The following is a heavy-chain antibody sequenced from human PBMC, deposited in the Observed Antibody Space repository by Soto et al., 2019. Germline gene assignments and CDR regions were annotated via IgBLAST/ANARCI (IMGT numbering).Heavy chain of an antibody. V-gene: IGHV1-18*01. Sequence: ASVKVSCKASGYTFTNYGISWVRQAPGQGLEWMGWISAYKGDTNYAQNLRGRVTMTTDTSTNTAYMELRSLRDDDTAMYCCARDLDGSGSYYTDYWGPGTLVTVSS. CDR3: ARDLDGSGSYYTDY. J-gene: IGHJ4*02. CDR2: ISAYKGDT. D-gene: IGHD3-10*01. CDR1: GYTFTNYG.